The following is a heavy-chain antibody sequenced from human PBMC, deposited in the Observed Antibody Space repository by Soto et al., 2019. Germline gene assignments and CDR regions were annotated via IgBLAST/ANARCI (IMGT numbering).Heavy chain of an antibody. CDR1: GGTFSSYT. CDR2: IIPILGIA. Sequence: EASVKVSCKASGGTFSSYTISWVRQAPGQGLEWMGRIIPILGIANYAQKFQGRVTITADKSTSTAYMELSSLRSEDTAVYYCASYDILTGYYLSDWGQGTLVTVSS. V-gene: IGHV1-69*02. J-gene: IGHJ4*02. D-gene: IGHD3-9*01. CDR3: ASYDILTGYYLSD.